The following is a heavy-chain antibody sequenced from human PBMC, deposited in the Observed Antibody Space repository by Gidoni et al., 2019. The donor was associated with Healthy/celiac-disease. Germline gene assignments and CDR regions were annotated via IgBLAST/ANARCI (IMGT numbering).Heavy chain of an antibody. CDR2: INPSGGST. CDR1: GYTFTSYY. D-gene: IGHD2-15*01. CDR3: ARDADIVVVVAANSAFDI. Sequence: QVQLVQSGAEVKKPGASVKVSCKASGYTFTSYYMHWVRQAPGQGLEWMGIINPSGGSTSYAQKFQGRVTMTRDTSTSTVYMELSSLRSEDTAVYYCARDADIVVVVAANSAFDIWGQGTMVTVSS. V-gene: IGHV1-46*01. J-gene: IGHJ3*02.